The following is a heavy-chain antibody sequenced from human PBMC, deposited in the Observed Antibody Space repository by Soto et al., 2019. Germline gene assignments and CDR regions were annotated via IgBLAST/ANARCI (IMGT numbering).Heavy chain of an antibody. CDR2: LRAYNGHA. CDR1: GYTFTTND. J-gene: IGHJ6*02. Sequence: ASVKVACKASGYTFTTNDTSWVRRAPGQGLEWMGWLRAYNGHANYAQKFQGRVTMTTDTSTSTAYMELRSLTSDDTAIYYCARGNRHYYYGMDVWGQGTTVTVSS. CDR3: ARGNRHYYYGMDV. V-gene: IGHV1-18*04.